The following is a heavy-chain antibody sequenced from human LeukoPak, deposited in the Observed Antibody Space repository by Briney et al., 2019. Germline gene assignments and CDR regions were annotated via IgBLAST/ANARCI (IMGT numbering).Heavy chain of an antibody. D-gene: IGHD3-10*01. CDR3: AKDIYYGSGSYYLAPFDY. J-gene: IGHJ4*02. CDR1: GFTFSSYA. V-gene: IGHV3-64*01. Sequence: GGSLRLSCAASGFTFSSYAMFWVRQAPGKGLEFVSAISSNGGSTYYANSVKGRFTISRDNSKNTLYLQMNSLRAEDTAVYYCAKDIYYGSGSYYLAPFDYWGQGTLVTVSS. CDR2: ISSNGGST.